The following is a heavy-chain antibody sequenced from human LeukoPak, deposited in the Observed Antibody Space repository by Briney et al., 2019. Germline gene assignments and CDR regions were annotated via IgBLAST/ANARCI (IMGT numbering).Heavy chain of an antibody. Sequence: SVKVSCKASGGTFSSYAISWVRQAPGQGLEWMGGIIPIFGTANYAQKFQGRVTITADESTSTAYMELSSLRSEDTAVYYCARDLEVLADLPLWGQGTMVTVSS. J-gene: IGHJ3*01. CDR2: IIPIFGTA. CDR1: GGTFSSYA. D-gene: IGHD1-1*01. CDR3: ARDLEVLADLPL. V-gene: IGHV1-69*13.